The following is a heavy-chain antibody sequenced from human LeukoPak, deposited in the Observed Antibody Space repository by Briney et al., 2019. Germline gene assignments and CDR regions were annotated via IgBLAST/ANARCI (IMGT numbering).Heavy chain of an antibody. CDR3: ATSESQTRFDF. CDR2: IYPGDSDT. V-gene: IGHV5-51*01. D-gene: IGHD1/OR15-1a*01. CDR1: GSNFTSYW. J-gene: IGHJ4*02. Sequence: GESLQISCKGSGSNFTSYWIGWVRQLPGKGLEWMGIIYPGDSDTRYSPSFQGQVTISADKSISTAYLQWSSLKASDTAMYYCATSESQTRFDFWGQGTLVTVSS.